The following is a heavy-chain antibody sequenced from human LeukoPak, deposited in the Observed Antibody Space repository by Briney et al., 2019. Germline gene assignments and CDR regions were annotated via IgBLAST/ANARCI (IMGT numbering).Heavy chain of an antibody. J-gene: IGHJ4*02. Sequence: PGGSLRLSCVVSGFTFNNYWMSWVRQAPGKGLEWVATMKQDGGEIYYVDSVGGRFTISRDNAKNSLYLQMNSLRAEDTAMYYRARIMDLIGVHFDFWGQGTLVTVSS. CDR2: MKQDGGEI. CDR1: GFTFNNYW. CDR3: ARIMDLIGVHFDF. V-gene: IGHV3-7*01. D-gene: IGHD2-21*01.